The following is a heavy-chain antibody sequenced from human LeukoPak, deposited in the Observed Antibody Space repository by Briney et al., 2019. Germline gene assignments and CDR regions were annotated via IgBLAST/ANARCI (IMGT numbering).Heavy chain of an antibody. V-gene: IGHV4-30-4*01. D-gene: IGHD3-10*01. J-gene: IGHJ4*02. Sequence: SETLSLTCTVSNDSISSGDYYWNWIRQPPGKGLEWIGYIFHRGGTSYNPSLKSRILFSVDTSQNQFSLKLNSVTAADTAVYYCARDRGDYWGQGTLVTVSS. CDR3: ARDRGDY. CDR1: NDSISSGDYY. CDR2: IFHRGGT.